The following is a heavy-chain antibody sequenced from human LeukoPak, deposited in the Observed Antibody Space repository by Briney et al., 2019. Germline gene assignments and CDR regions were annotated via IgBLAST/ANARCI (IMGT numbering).Heavy chain of an antibody. V-gene: IGHV1-18*01. J-gene: IGHJ4*02. D-gene: IGHD5-18*01. CDR3: ARDPSPRVRYSYGAK. CDR1: GYTFTSYG. CDR2: ISAYNGNT. Sequence: GASVKVSCKASGYTFTSYGISWVRQAPGQGLEWMGWISAYNGNTNYAQKLQGRVTMTTDTSTSTAYMELRSLRSDDTAVYYCARDPSPRVRYSYGAKWGQGTLVTVSS.